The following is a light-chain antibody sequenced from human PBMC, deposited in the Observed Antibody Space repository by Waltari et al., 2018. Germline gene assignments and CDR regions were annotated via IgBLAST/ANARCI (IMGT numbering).Light chain of an antibody. V-gene: IGLV2-8*01. CDR1: SSDVGGSNY. Sequence: QSALTQPPSASGSPGQPVTIPCPGTSSDVGGSNYVPWYQQYPGKAPKVMIYGVNKRPSGVPDRFSGSKSGNTASLTVSGLQAEDEADYYCSSYVGYKNNYVFGTGTKVTVL. CDR3: SSYVGYKNNYV. J-gene: IGLJ1*01. CDR2: GVN.